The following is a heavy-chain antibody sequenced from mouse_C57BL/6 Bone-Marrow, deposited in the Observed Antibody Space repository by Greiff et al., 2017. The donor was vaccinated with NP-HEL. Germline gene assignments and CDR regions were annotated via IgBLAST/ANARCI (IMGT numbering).Heavy chain of an antibody. V-gene: IGHV14-4*01. Sequence: VQLKQSGAELVRPGASVKLSCTASGFNIKDDYMHWVKQRPEQGLEWIGWIDPENGDTEYASKFQGKATITADTSSNTAYLQLSSLTSEDTAVYYCTTWGYSNYVDYFDDWGQGTTLTVSS. CDR1: GFNIKDDY. CDR2: IDPENGDT. D-gene: IGHD2-5*01. J-gene: IGHJ2*01. CDR3: TTWGYSNYVDYFDD.